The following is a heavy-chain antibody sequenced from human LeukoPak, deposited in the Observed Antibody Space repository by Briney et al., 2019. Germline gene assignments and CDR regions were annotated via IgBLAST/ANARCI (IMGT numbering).Heavy chain of an antibody. CDR2: IYIDGKT. Sequence: GGSLRLSCAASGFTVSSNFMSWVRLAPGKGLECVSVIYIDGKTFYAESVKGRFTISRDNSKSTLYLQMNSLRPEDTAVYYCAREGRYDILTAYYPLNNWGQGARVTVSS. V-gene: IGHV3-66*02. CDR1: GFTVSSNF. CDR3: AREGRYDILTAYYPLNN. J-gene: IGHJ4*02. D-gene: IGHD3-9*01.